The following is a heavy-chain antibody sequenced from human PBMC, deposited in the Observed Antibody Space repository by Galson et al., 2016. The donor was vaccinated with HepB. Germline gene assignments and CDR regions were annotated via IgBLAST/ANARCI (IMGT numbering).Heavy chain of an antibody. CDR1: GFTFSSCA. J-gene: IGHJ4*02. Sequence: SLRLSCAASGFTFSSCAMHWVRQAPGKGLEYVSAISSNGGSTYYADSVKGRFVISRDNSKSTLYLQMSSLRAEDTAVYYCALTIFGIVSDYWGQGTLVTVSS. CDR2: ISSNGGST. D-gene: IGHD3-3*01. V-gene: IGHV3-64D*09. CDR3: ALTIFGIVSDY.